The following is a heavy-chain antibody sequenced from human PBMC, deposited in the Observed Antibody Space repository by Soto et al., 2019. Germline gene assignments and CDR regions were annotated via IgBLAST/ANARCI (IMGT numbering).Heavy chain of an antibody. CDR1: GGSISSGSW. V-gene: IGHV4-4*02. Sequence: QVQLQESGPRLVRPSGTLSLTCAVSGGSISSGSWWSWVRQPPGKGLEWIGEIFHTGRTNSNTHPSLNGRFTMTVEKSKNQFSLNLYSVTAADTAIYYCARDLGALAGNYWGQGTLVTVSS. CDR3: ARDLGALAGNY. CDR2: IFHTGRT. J-gene: IGHJ4*02.